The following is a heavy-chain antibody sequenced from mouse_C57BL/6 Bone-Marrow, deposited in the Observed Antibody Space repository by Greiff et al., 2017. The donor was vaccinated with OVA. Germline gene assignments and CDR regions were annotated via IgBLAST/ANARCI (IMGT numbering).Heavy chain of an antibody. Sequence: EVHLVESGAELVRPGASVKLSCTASGFNIKDDYMHWVKQRPEQGLEWIGWIDPENGDTEYASKFQGKATITADTSSNTAYLQLSSLTSEDTAVYYCTTHYYGSSEAMDYWGQGTSVTVSS. CDR2: IDPENGDT. J-gene: IGHJ4*01. D-gene: IGHD1-1*01. CDR3: TTHYYGSSEAMDY. V-gene: IGHV14-4*01. CDR1: GFNIKDDY.